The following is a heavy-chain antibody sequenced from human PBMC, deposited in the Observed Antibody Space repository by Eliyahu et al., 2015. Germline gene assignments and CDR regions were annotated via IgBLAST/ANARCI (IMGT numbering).Heavy chain of an antibody. CDR3: ARDGLWSNNWFDP. CDR2: INPKSGDT. J-gene: IGHJ5*02. D-gene: IGHD3-3*01. CDR1: GYTFTDYY. Sequence: QVQLVQSGAEVKKPGASVKVSCXASGYTFTDYYIPWVRQAPGQGLEWMGWINPKSGDTKYEQKFQGRVTMTRDTSISTAYMQLSSLRSDDTAVYYCARDGLWSNNWFDPWGQGTLVTVSS. V-gene: IGHV1-2*02.